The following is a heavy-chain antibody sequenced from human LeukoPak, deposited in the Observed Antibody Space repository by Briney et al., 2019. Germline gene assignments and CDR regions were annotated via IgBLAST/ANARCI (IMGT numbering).Heavy chain of an antibody. CDR1: GFTFSSFA. D-gene: IGHD6-13*01. J-gene: IGHJ1*01. CDR3: AKANITSWYFVRYFHH. CDR2: ISGNDGRT. V-gene: IGHV3-23*01. Sequence: GGSLRLSCPASGFTFSSFAMSWVRQAPGKVLECVSVISGNDGRTFYADSVKGRFTISRDNSKNTLYLQMSSLRAEDTAVYYCAKANITSWYFVRYFHHWGQGTLITVSS.